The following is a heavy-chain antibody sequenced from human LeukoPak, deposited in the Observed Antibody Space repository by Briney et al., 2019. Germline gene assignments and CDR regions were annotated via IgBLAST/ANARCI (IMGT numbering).Heavy chain of an antibody. CDR3: ANMYGRDSGYYYYYMDV. D-gene: IGHD4-23*01. V-gene: IGHV4-61*02. CDR2: IYSSGST. Sequence: PSETLSLTCTVSGGSITSDYYYWSWIRQPAGKGLEWIGRIYSSGSTNYNPSLKSRVTISVDTSKNQFSLKLSSVTAADTAVYYCANMYGRDSGYYYYYMDVWGRGTTVTVSS. CDR1: GGSITSDYYY. J-gene: IGHJ6*03.